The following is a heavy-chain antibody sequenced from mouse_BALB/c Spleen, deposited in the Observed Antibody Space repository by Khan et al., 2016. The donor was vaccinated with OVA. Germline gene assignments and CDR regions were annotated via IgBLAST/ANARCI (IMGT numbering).Heavy chain of an antibody. Sequence: QVQLKQSGPGLVAPSQSLSITCTVSGFSLSRYNIHWVRQPPGKGLEWLGMIWGGGGTDYNSTLKIRLSISKDNSKSQVFLKMNSLQTDDTAMYYCARAYYKYDGYYAMDYLGQETSVNGSS. CDR3: ARAYYKYDGYYAMDY. J-gene: IGHJ4*01. V-gene: IGHV2-6-4*01. CDR2: IWGGGGT. CDR1: GFSLSRYN. D-gene: IGHD2-14*01.